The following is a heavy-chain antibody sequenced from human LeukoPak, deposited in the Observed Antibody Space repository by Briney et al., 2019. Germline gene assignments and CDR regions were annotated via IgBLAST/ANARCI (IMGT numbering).Heavy chain of an antibody. J-gene: IGHJ3*02. CDR3: ARETNSGYDAFDI. V-gene: IGHV3-30-3*01. D-gene: IGHD5-12*01. Sequence: GGSLRLSCAASGFTFRNYVIHWVRQAPGKGLEWVAVTSSDLNVKLYADSVKGRFTISRDNSRSTLYLQMNSLRPEDTAIYYCARETNSGYDAFDIWGQGTMVTVSS. CDR1: GFTFRNYV. CDR2: TSSDLNVK.